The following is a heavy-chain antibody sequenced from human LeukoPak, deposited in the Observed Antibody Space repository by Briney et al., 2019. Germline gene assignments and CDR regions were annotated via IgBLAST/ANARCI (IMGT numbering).Heavy chain of an antibody. CDR3: ARGHFHGGKYYDSSGTPAILDY. J-gene: IGHJ4*02. Sequence: GGSLRLSCAASGFTFSDYYMSWIRQAPGKGLEWVSYISSSGSTIYYADPVKGRFTISRDNAKNSLYLQMNSLRAEDTAVYYCARGHFHGGKYYDSSGTPAILDYWGQGTLVTVSS. D-gene: IGHD3-22*01. CDR2: ISSSGSTI. V-gene: IGHV3-11*01. CDR1: GFTFSDYY.